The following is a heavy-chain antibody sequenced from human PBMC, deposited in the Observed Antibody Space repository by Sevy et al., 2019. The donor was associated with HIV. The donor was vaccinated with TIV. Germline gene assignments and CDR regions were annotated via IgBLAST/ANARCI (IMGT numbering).Heavy chain of an antibody. D-gene: IGHD1-26*01. CDR1: GFTFSNYA. CDR2: ISGSGGST. J-gene: IGHJ4*02. CDR3: AKWSELPSSPFDY. Sequence: GESLKISCAASGFTFSNYAMSWVRQAPGKGLEWVSAISGSGGSTYYADSVKGRFTISRDNSKNTLFLQMYSLRAEDTAVYFCAKWSELPSSPFDYWGQGTLVTVSS. V-gene: IGHV3-23*01.